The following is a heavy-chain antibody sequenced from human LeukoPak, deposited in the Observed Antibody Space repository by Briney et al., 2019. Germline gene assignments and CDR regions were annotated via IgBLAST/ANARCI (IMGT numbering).Heavy chain of an antibody. J-gene: IGHJ4*02. V-gene: IGHV1-69*05. CDR1: GGTFSSYA. D-gene: IGHD4-23*01. CDR3: ARSTTVVTPFDY. Sequence: SVKVSCKASGGTFSSYATSWVRQAPGQGLEWMGGIIPIFGTANYAQKFQGRVTITTDESTSTAYMELSSLRSEDTAVYYCARSTTVVTPFDYWGQGTLVTVSS. CDR2: IIPIFGTA.